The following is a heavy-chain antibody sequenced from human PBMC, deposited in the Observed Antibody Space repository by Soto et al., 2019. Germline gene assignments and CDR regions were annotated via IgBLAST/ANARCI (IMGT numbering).Heavy chain of an antibody. D-gene: IGHD2-15*01. CDR2: IYYSGST. J-gene: IGHJ3*02. V-gene: IGHV4-31*03. Sequence: QVQLQESGPGLVKPSQTLSLTCTVSGGSICSGGYYWSRIRQQPGKGLEWIGYIYYSGSTYYNPSLKSRVTISLDTSKNLFSLQLSSVTAADTAVYYCARVRYCSRGSCLSGAFDIWGQGTMVTVSS. CDR3: ARVRYCSRGSCLSGAFDI. CDR1: GGSICSGGYY.